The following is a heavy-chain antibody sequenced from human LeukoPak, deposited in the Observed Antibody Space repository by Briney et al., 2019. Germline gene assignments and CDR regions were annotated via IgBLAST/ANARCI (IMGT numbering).Heavy chain of an antibody. CDR1: GGSFSGYY. CDR3: TRGSIAYYYMDV. J-gene: IGHJ6*03. D-gene: IGHD3-22*01. Sequence: SETLFLTCGVYGGSFSGYYWSWIRQPPGKGLEWIGEINHSGSTNYNPSLKSRVTISVDTSKNQFSLKLSSVTAADTAVYYCTRGSIAYYYMDVWGKGTTVTISS. V-gene: IGHV4-34*01. CDR2: INHSGST.